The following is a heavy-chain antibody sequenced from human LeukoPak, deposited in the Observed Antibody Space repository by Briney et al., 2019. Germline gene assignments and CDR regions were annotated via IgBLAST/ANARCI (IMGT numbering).Heavy chain of an antibody. D-gene: IGHD6-13*01. J-gene: IGHJ4*02. CDR3: AGGGRYSSLN. V-gene: IGHV4-39*07. CDR1: GGSISSSSYY. Sequence: SETLSLTCTVSGGSISSSSYYWGWIRQPPGKGLEWIGSIYYSGSTYYNPSLKSRVTISVDTFKNQFSLKLSSVTAADTAVYYCAGGGRYSSLNWGQGTLVTVSS. CDR2: IYYSGST.